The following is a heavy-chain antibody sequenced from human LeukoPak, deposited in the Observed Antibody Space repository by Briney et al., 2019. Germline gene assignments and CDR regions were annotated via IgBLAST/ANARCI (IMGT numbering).Heavy chain of an antibody. CDR1: GFTFSTYN. D-gene: IGHD1-26*01. J-gene: IGHJ3*01. CDR2: ISSSSNYI. V-gene: IGHV3-21*01. Sequence: GGSLRLSCAASGFTFSTYNMNWVRQAPGKGLEWVSSISSSSNYIYYADSVKGRFTISRDNAKNSLYLQMNSLRAEDTDVYYCARDVGASAPDAFDVWGQGTMVTVSS. CDR3: ARDVGASAPDAFDV.